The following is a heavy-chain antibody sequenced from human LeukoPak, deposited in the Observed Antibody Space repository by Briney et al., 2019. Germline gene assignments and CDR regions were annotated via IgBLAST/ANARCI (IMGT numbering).Heavy chain of an antibody. D-gene: IGHD3-22*01. CDR1: GFTFSSYA. J-gene: IGHJ4*02. Sequence: PGGSLRLSCAAPGFTFSSYAMSWVRQAPGKGLEWVSAISGSGGSTYYADSVKGRFTISRDNSKNTLYLQMNSLRAEDTAVYYCAKDEYYYDSSGYYFNDYWGQGTLVTVSS. V-gene: IGHV3-23*01. CDR3: AKDEYYYDSSGYYFNDY. CDR2: ISGSGGST.